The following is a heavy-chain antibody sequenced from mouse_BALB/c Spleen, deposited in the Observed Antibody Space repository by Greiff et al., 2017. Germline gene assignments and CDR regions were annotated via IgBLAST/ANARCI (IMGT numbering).Heavy chain of an antibody. CDR3: TRSGWVYWYCDV. V-gene: IGHV1S22*01. J-gene: IGHJ1*01. CDR2: IYPGSGST. D-gene: IGHD3-1*01. CDR1: GYTFTSYW. Sequence: LKQPGSELVRPGASVKLSCKASGYTFTSYWMHWVKQRPGQGLEWIGNIYPGSGSTNYDEKFKSKATLTVDTSSSTAYMQLSSLTSEDSAVYYCTRSGWVYWYCDVWGAGTTVTVSS.